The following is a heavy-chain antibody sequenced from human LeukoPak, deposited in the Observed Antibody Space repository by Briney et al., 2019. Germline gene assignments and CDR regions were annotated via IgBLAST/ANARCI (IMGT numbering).Heavy chain of an antibody. CDR2: MNSDGSNT. CDR1: GFTFSIYW. J-gene: IGHJ4*02. V-gene: IGHV3-74*01. Sequence: PGGSLRLSCAASGFTFSIYWMHWVRQAPGKGLVWISAMNSDGSNTRYADSVTGRFTISRDNAKNTLYLQVDSLRAEDTAVYYCARGLGAYQFDYWGQGTLVTVSS. D-gene: IGHD2-2*01. CDR3: ARGLGAYQFDY.